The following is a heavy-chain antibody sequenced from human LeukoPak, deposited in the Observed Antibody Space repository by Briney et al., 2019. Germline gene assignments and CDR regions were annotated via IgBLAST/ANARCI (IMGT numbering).Heavy chain of an antibody. CDR3: TRAMVRGSYSIY. CDR2: IRSKAYGGTT. Sequence: PGGSLRLSCLASGFTVSSTYMSWVRQAPGKGLEWVGFIRSKAYGGTTEYAASVKGRFTISRDDSKSIAYLQMNSLKTEDTAVYYCTRAMVRGSYSIYWGQGTLVTVSS. J-gene: IGHJ4*02. CDR1: GFTVSSTY. V-gene: IGHV3-49*04. D-gene: IGHD3-10*01.